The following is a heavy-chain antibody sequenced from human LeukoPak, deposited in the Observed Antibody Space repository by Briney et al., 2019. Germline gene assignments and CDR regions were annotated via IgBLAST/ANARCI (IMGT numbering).Heavy chain of an antibody. CDR3: VRGYSGYPYYLDY. D-gene: IGHD5-12*01. Sequence: PSETLSLTCTVSGGSISGYYWTWIRQPPGKGLEWIGSISYSGSTSSHPSLKSRVTISLDMSKSQFSLKLTSVTAADTAVYYCVRGYSGYPYYLDYWGQGTLVTVSS. CDR1: GGSISGYY. CDR2: ISYSGST. J-gene: IGHJ4*02. V-gene: IGHV4-59*08.